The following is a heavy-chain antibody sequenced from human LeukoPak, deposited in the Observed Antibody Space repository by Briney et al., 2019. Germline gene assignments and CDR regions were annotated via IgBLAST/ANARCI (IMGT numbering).Heavy chain of an antibody. Sequence: PSETLSLTCRVPGGSISSGIYYWSCVRQTAGEGLEWIARINSGGIAHYNPSLKSRCTLSIDTSKNPVSLRLTSVTAADTAVYYCARGITIFGVVITRCAFDIWGQGTMVTVSS. V-gene: IGHV4-61*02. CDR3: ARGITIFGVVITRCAFDI. CDR1: GGSISSGIYY. D-gene: IGHD3-3*01. J-gene: IGHJ3*02. CDR2: INSGGIA.